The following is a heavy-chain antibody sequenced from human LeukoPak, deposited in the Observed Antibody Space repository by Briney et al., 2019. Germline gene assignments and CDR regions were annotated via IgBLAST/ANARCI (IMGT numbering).Heavy chain of an antibody. V-gene: IGHV1-69*13. Sequence: ASVKVSCKASGGTFSSYAISWVRQAPGQGLEWMGGIIPIFGTANYAQKLQGRVTITADESTSTAYMELSSLRSEDTAVYYCSQYSGYDFHYGMDVWGQGTTVTVSS. J-gene: IGHJ6*02. D-gene: IGHD5-12*01. CDR2: IIPIFGTA. CDR3: SQYSGYDFHYGMDV. CDR1: GGTFSSYA.